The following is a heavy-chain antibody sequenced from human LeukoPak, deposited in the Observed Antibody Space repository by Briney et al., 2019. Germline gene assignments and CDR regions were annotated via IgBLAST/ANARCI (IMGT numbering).Heavy chain of an antibody. CDR2: IYYSGST. V-gene: IGHV4-59*12. CDR1: GGSISSYY. CDR3: ARRDYSNYSWFDP. Sequence: SETLSLTCTVSGGSISSYYWSWIRQPPGKGLEWNGYIYYSGSTNYNPSLKSRVTISVDTSKNQFSLKLSSVTAADTAVYYCARRDYSNYSWFDPWGQGTLVTVSS. D-gene: IGHD4-11*01. J-gene: IGHJ5*02.